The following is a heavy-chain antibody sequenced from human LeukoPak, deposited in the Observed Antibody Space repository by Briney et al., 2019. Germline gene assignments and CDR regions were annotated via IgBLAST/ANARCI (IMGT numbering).Heavy chain of an antibody. CDR1: GFTFSSYS. CDR3: ARVGEVRGVSFDY. Sequence: GGSLRLSCAASGFTFSSYSMNWVRQAPGKGLEWVANIKQDGSEKYYVDSVKGPFTISRDNAKNSLYLQMNSLRAEDTAVYYCARVGEVRGVSFDYWGQGTLVTVSS. D-gene: IGHD3-10*01. CDR2: IKQDGSEK. J-gene: IGHJ4*02. V-gene: IGHV3-7*03.